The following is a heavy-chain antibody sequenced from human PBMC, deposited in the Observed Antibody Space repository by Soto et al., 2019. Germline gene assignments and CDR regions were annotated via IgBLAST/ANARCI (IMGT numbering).Heavy chain of an antibody. Sequence: PSETLSLTCTVSGGSISSGGYYWSWIRQHPGKGLECIGYIYYNGNTNYNPSLKSRVTISVDTSKNQFTLNLNSVTAADTAVYYCARHATRSYDYWGQGTLVTVSS. CDR2: IYYNGNT. V-gene: IGHV4-61*08. J-gene: IGHJ4*02. CDR3: ARHATRSYDY. CDR1: GGSISSGGYY.